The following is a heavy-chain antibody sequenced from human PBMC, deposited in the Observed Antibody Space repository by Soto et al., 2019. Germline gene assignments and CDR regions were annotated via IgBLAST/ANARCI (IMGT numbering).Heavy chain of an antibody. Sequence: ASVKVSCKASGYTFTGYYMHWVRQAPGQGLEWMGWINPNSGGTNYAQKFQGWVTMTRDTSISTAYMELSRLRSDDTAVYYCAREGDANRYYYYGMDVWGQGTTVTVSS. CDR1: GYTFTGYY. CDR2: INPNSGGT. J-gene: IGHJ6*02. V-gene: IGHV1-2*04. CDR3: AREGDANRYYYYGMDV.